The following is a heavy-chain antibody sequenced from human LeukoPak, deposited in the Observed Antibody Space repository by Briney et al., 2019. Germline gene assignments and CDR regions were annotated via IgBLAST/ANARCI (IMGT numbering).Heavy chain of an antibody. CDR3: ARDAATGTYYYYMDV. CDR1: GFTFSSYG. V-gene: IGHV3-21*01. Sequence: PGGSLRLSCAASGFTFSSYGMHWVRQAPGKGLEWVSSISSSSSYIYYADSVKGRFTISRDNAKNPLYLQMNSLRAEDTAVYYCARDAATGTYYYYMDVWGKGTTVTISS. D-gene: IGHD6-25*01. CDR2: ISSSSSYI. J-gene: IGHJ6*03.